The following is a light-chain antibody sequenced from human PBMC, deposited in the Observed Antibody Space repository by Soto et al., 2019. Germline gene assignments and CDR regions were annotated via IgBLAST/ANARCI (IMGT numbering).Light chain of an antibody. V-gene: IGKV3-11*01. CDR2: TTS. J-gene: IGKJ3*01. Sequence: EIVLTQSPATLSLSPGERATLSCRASQSVSKSFAWYQQKPGQAPKPLIYTTSNRATGIPARFSGSGSRTDFTLTISSLEPEDFAVYYCQQGNNWPIFTFGPGTKVDIK. CDR1: QSVSKS. CDR3: QQGNNWPIFT.